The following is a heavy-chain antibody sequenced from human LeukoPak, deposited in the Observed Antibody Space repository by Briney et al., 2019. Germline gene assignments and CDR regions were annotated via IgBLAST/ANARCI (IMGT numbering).Heavy chain of an antibody. D-gene: IGHD5-12*01. CDR3: ARDPTNTSGYYAYFDY. J-gene: IGHJ4*02. CDR2: ISAYNGDT. CDR1: GYTFRNYG. Sequence: ASVKVSCKASGYTFRNYGITWVRQAPGQGLEWMGWISAYNGDTHYAQNLQGRVTMTTDTSTSTAYMELRSLRSDDTAVYYCARDPTNTSGYYAYFDYWGLGTLVTVSS. V-gene: IGHV1-18*01.